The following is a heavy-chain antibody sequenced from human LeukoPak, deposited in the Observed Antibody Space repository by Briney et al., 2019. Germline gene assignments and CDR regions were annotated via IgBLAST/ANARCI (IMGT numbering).Heavy chain of an antibody. V-gene: IGHV3-23*01. CDR3: ARDTARWTGAFDI. D-gene: IGHD5-24*01. CDR2: IYENGGTT. Sequence: PGGSLRLSCVGSGFTFRSHAMSWVRQAPEKGLEFVSGIYENGGTTYYADSVKGRFSISRDNAKKSLYLEMNSLRAEDKAVYYCARDTARWTGAFDIWGQGTMVTVSS. CDR1: GFTFRSHA. J-gene: IGHJ3*02.